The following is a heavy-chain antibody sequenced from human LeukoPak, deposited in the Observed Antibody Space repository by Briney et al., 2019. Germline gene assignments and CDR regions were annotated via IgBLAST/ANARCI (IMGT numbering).Heavy chain of an antibody. CDR2: ISGSGGST. V-gene: IGHV3-23*01. D-gene: IGHD3-10*02. Sequence: PGGSLRLSCAASGFTFSSYAMSWVRQAPGKRLEWVSAISGSGGSTYYADSVKGRFTISRDNSKNTLYVQMNSLRAEDTAVYHCAKDRKNNDYVAFDIWGQGTMVTVSS. CDR3: AKDRKNNDYVAFDI. CDR1: GFTFSSYA. J-gene: IGHJ3*02.